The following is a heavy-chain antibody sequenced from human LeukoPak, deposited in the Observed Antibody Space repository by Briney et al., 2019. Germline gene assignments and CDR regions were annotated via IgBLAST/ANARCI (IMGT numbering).Heavy chain of an antibody. CDR1: GGSISSHY. V-gene: IGHV4-59*11. Sequence: SETLSLTCTVSGGSISSHYWSWIRQPPGKGLEWIGYIYYSGSTNYNPSLKSRATISVDTSKNQFSLKLSSVTAADTAVYYCARDLPRYCGGDCYMGAFDIWGQGTMVTVSS. J-gene: IGHJ3*02. CDR3: ARDLPRYCGGDCYMGAFDI. CDR2: IYYSGST. D-gene: IGHD2-21*02.